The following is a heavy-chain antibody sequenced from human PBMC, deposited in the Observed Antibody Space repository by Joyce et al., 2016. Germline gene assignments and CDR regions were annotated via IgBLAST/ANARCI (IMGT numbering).Heavy chain of an antibody. Sequence: QVQLQESGPGLVKPSQTLSLTCHVSGSSISRGSYYWTWIRQPAGKGLEWIGRIYTSGSANYNPSLKTRVTISVDTSKNQFSLNLSSVSAADTAVYYCARDRLYYDLWSRFSHNTFDIWGQGTMVTVSS. CDR1: GSSISRGSYY. D-gene: IGHD3-3*01. CDR2: IYTSGSA. V-gene: IGHV4-61*02. CDR3: ARDRLYYDLWSRFSHNTFDI. J-gene: IGHJ3*02.